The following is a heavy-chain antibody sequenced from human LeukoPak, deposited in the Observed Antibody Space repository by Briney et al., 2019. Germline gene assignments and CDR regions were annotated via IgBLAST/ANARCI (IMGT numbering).Heavy chain of an antibody. J-gene: IGHJ3*02. CDR1: GYASYW. V-gene: IGHV5-51*01. Sequence: GESLRISCKGSGYASYWIAWVRQMPGKGVEWMGVIYPGTADITYSPSFQGQVTISADKSVSTAYLHWSSLKASDTAMYYCARHLLWFGDSAFDIWGQGTIVTVSS. CDR3: ARHLLWFGDSAFDI. CDR2: IYPGTADI. D-gene: IGHD3-10*01.